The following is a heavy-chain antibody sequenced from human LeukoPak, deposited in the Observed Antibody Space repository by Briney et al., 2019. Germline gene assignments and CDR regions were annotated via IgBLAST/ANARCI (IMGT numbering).Heavy chain of an antibody. V-gene: IGHV1-2*02. CDR2: INPNSGGT. J-gene: IGHJ5*02. Sequence: ASVKVSCKTSGYSFTDYYMHWVRQAPGQGLEWMGWINPNSGGTSTAQKFQGRITMTRDTSITTVYMEVSWLTSDGTAIYYCARADRLDGSPYLIGPWGQGTLVTVSS. CDR3: ARADRLDGSPYLIGP. CDR1: GYSFTDYY. D-gene: IGHD1-26*01.